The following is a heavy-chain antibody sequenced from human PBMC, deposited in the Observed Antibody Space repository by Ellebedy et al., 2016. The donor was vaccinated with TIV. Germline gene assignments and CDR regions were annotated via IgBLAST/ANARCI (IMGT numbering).Heavy chain of an antibody. D-gene: IGHD4-17*01. CDR3: ARTYGDYISGYYYYYGLDV. CDR2: IDPSDSYI. CDR1: GYTFTSYW. V-gene: IGHV5-10-1*01. J-gene: IGHJ6*02. Sequence: GESLKISXKGSGYTFTSYWISWVRQMSGKGLEWMGRIDPSDSYINYSPSFQGHVTFSADKSISTAYLQWSSLKASDTAMYYCARTYGDYISGYYYYYGLDVWGQGTTVTVSS.